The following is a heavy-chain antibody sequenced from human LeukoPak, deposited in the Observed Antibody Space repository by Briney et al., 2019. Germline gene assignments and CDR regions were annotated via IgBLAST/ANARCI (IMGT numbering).Heavy chain of an antibody. CDR3: ARDVYTSGWRYFDL. Sequence: ASVKVSCKASGYTFTGHYMHWVRQAPGQGPEWMAWINPNSGDTNYAQKFQGRVTFTRDASTGTAYMEMNRLTYDDTAIYYCARDVYTSGWRYFDLWGHGTLVTVSS. CDR2: INPNSGDT. V-gene: IGHV1-2*02. J-gene: IGHJ2*01. D-gene: IGHD6-19*01. CDR1: GYTFTGHY.